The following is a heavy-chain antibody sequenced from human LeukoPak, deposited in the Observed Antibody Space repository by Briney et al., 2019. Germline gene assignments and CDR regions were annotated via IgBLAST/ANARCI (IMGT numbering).Heavy chain of an antibody. CDR2: ISYDGSNK. Sequence: GGSLRLSCAASGFTFSSYTIHWVRQAPGKGLEWVAVISYDGSNKYYADSVKGRFTISRDNSKNTLYLQMNSLRAEDTAVYYCARDPYGGNSLESASWGQGTLVTVSS. J-gene: IGHJ4*02. D-gene: IGHD4-23*01. CDR3: ARDPYGGNSLESAS. CDR1: GFTFSSYT. V-gene: IGHV3-30*14.